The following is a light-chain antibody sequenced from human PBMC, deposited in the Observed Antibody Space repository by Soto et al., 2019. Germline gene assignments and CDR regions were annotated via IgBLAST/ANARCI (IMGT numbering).Light chain of an antibody. Sequence: DIRMTQSPSTLSVSVGARVTITCRASQSISRWLGWYQQKPGKAPKLLIYDASTLESGVPSTFSGSGSGTEFTLTISSLQADDFATYYCQQYNTYSSWTFGQGTKVDIK. V-gene: IGKV1-5*01. CDR1: QSISRW. J-gene: IGKJ1*01. CDR3: QQYNTYSSWT. CDR2: DAS.